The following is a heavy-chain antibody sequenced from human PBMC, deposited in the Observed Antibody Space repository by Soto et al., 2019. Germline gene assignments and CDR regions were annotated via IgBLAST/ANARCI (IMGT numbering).Heavy chain of an antibody. D-gene: IGHD3-22*01. CDR3: TTLGHYYDSSPLDV. CDR2: IKSKADGGTT. CDR1: GFTFSNAW. V-gene: IGHV3-15*07. Sequence: GGSLRLSCAASGFTFSNAWMNWVRQTPGKGLEWVGRIKSKADGGTTEHAAPVKGRFTISRDDSINTVYLQMNSLKTEDTSVYYCTTLGHYYDSSPLDVWGPGTTVTDSS. J-gene: IGHJ6*02.